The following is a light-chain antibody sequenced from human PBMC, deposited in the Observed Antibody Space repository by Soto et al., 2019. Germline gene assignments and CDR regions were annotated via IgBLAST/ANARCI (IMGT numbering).Light chain of an antibody. Sequence: EIVLRQSPGTLSLSPGARATLSCRASRSVNNYLAWYQQRPGQAPRLLIYDASNRATGIPARFSGSGSGTDFTLTISSLEPEYSAVYYCQQRGNWPWLTVGGGTRVEIK. V-gene: IGKV3-11*01. CDR1: RSVNNY. J-gene: IGKJ4*01. CDR3: QQRGNWPWLT. CDR2: DAS.